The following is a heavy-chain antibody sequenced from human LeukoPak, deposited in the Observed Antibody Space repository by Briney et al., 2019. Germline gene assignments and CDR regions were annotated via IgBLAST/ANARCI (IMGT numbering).Heavy chain of an antibody. J-gene: IGHJ6*03. CDR2: IYYSGST. CDR3: ARETSQKGAHYMDV. D-gene: IGHD3-16*01. CDR1: GGPISSYY. Sequence: PSETLSLTCTVSGGPISSYYWSWIRQPPGKGLEWIGYIYYSGSTSYKPSLKSRVTISVDTSKNQFSLKLRSVTAADTAVYYCARETSQKGAHYMDVWGKGTTVTISS. V-gene: IGHV4-59*01.